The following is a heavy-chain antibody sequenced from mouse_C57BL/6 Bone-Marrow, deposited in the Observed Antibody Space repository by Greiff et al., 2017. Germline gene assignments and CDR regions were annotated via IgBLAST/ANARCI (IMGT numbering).Heavy chain of an antibody. D-gene: IGHD2-4*01. CDR3: ARGDDYGGGGPAWFAY. CDR1: GYTFTDYY. V-gene: IGHV1-75*01. J-gene: IGHJ3*01. CDR2: IFPGSGST. Sequence: QVQLKQSGPELVKPGASVKISCKASGYTFTDYYINWVKQRPGQGLEWIGWIFPGSGSTYYNEKFKGKATLTVDKSSSTAYMLLSSLTSEDSAVYFCARGDDYGGGGPAWFAYWGQGTLVTVSA.